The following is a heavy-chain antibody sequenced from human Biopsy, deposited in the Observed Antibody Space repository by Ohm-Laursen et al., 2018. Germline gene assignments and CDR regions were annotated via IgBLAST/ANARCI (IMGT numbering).Heavy chain of an antibody. Sequence: SQTLSLPCTVSGVSINGGRSYWNWIRHHPGKGLAWLGHLFYRANTYYNPSLKSRVTISVDTSKNQFSLKLSTVIAADTAVYYCARLGSGDYFPTFFDFWGQGALVTVSS. CDR3: ARLGSGDYFPTFFDF. D-gene: IGHD5-12*01. V-gene: IGHV4-31*03. CDR1: GVSINGGRSY. J-gene: IGHJ4*02. CDR2: LFYRANT.